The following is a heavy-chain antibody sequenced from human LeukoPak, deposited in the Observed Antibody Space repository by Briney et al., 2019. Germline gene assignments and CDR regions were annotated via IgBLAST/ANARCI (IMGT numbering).Heavy chain of an antibody. CDR3: AKRGGLLWFREGDAFDI. CDR1: GFTFSSYA. D-gene: IGHD3-10*01. V-gene: IGHV3-23*01. Sequence: GGSLRLSCAASGFTFSSYAMSWVRQAPGKGLEWVSAISGSGGSAYDADSVKGRFTIPRDNSKNTLYLQMNSLRAEDTAVYYCAKRGGLLWFREGDAFDIWGQGTMVTVSS. CDR2: ISGSGGSA. J-gene: IGHJ3*02.